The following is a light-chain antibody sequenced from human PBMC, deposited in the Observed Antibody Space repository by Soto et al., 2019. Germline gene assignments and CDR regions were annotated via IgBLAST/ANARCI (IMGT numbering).Light chain of an antibody. Sequence: EIVMTQSPAMPSESPGERATLSCRASQNVNNRLAWYQQKAGQPPRLLIYGASTRATGIPARFSGSGSGTEFTLTISSLQSEDFAVYYCQHFNSWPLLFGQGTKVDIK. CDR3: QHFNSWPLL. V-gene: IGKV3-15*01. CDR1: QNVNNR. J-gene: IGKJ1*01. CDR2: GAS.